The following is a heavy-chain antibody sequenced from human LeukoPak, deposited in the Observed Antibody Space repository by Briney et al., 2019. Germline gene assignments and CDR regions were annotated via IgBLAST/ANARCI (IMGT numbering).Heavy chain of an antibody. CDR3: ARAGIPGYCTNVTCSNWLDP. V-gene: IGHV1-69*06. Sequence: GSSVKVSCKASGDTFTTYAIIWVRQAPEQGLEWMGGIIPMFDTPNYAQRLQGRVTITADKSTKTAYMELTSLRSEDTAVYYCARAGIPGYCTNVTCSNWLDPWGQGTLVTVSS. D-gene: IGHD2-8*01. J-gene: IGHJ5*02. CDR2: IIPMFDTP. CDR1: GDTFTTYA.